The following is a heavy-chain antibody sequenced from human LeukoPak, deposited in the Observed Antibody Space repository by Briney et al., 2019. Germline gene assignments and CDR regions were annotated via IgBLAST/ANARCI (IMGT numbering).Heavy chain of an antibody. V-gene: IGHV4-59*08. Sequence: PSETLSLTCTVSGGSISSYYWSWIRQPPGKGLEWIGYIYYSGSTNYNPSLKSRVTISVDTPKNQFSLKLSSVTAADTAVYYCARYDSSGYYLALDYWGQGTLVTVSS. CDR3: ARYDSSGYYLALDY. D-gene: IGHD3-22*01. J-gene: IGHJ4*02. CDR2: IYYSGST. CDR1: GGSISSYY.